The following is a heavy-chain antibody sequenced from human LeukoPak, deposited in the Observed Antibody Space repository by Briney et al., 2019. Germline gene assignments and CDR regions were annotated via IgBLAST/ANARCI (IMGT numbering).Heavy chain of an antibody. CDR1: RLTFDDYA. J-gene: IGHJ4*02. V-gene: IGHV3-9*01. D-gene: IGHD3-10*01. CDR3: ARGRPITPYYFDY. CDR2: ITWNSGRI. Sequence: GRSLRLSCAASRLTFDDYAMHWVRQAPGKGQEWVSGITWNSGRIDYADSVKGRFTISRDNAKNSLYLQMNSLRAEDTALYYCARGRPITPYYFDYWGQGTLVTVSS.